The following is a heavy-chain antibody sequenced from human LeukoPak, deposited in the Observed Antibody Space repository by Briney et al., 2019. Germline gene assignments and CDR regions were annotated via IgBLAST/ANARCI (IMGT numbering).Heavy chain of an antibody. D-gene: IGHD2-2*01. CDR1: GFTFSTYW. Sequence: PGGPLRLSCAASGFTFSTYWMHWVRQAPGKGLVWVSRIKPDGSGTNYADSVKGRFTISRDNAKNTLYLQMNSLRAEDTAVYYCAKDLLVVPAAMRPPGWFDPWGQGTLVTVSS. V-gene: IGHV3-74*01. J-gene: IGHJ5*02. CDR3: AKDLLVVPAAMRPPGWFDP. CDR2: IKPDGSGT.